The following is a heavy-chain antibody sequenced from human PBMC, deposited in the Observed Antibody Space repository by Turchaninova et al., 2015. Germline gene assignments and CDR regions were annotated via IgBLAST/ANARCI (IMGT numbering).Heavy chain of an antibody. CDR1: GSTLSNSS. CDR2: IIPIFGTT. CDR3: ARDPVAATSQRAQ. D-gene: IGHD2-15*01. V-gene: IGHV1-69*06. Sequence: VQLVQYGAEVKTPGSSGKVSCKASGSTLSNSSFSWVRQAPGQRLEWMGQIIPIFGTTNYAQDCQGRGTITADKATSSAYMELNSLRSHDTAVYYCARDPVAATSQRAQWGQGTLVTVSS. J-gene: IGHJ4*02.